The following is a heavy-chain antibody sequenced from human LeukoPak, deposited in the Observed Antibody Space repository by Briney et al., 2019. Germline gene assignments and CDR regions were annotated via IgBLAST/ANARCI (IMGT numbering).Heavy chain of an antibody. CDR2: ISAYNGNT. CDR3: ARDGLLWFGELLRAFDI. CDR1: GYTFTSYG. Sequence: GSVKVSCKASGYTFTSYGISWVRQAPGQGLEWMGWISAYNGNTNYAQKLQGRVTMTTDTSTSTAYMELRSLRSDDTAVYYCARDGLLWFGELLRAFDIWGQGTMVTVSS. D-gene: IGHD3-10*01. J-gene: IGHJ3*02. V-gene: IGHV1-18*01.